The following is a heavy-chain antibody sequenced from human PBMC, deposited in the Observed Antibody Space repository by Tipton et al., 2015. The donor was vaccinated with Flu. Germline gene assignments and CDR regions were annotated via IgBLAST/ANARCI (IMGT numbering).Heavy chain of an antibody. Sequence: TLSLICTVSGGSVNSGFYYWSWIRRPPGKALEWIGYISYSGYTNHNPSLKSRVTLSLDISKNHFSLRLSSVTAADTAVFYCARGVYGDDGAFDIWGRGTMVTVSS. J-gene: IGHJ3*02. CDR1: GGSVNSGFYY. D-gene: IGHD4-17*01. V-gene: IGHV4-61*03. CDR3: ARGVYGDDGAFDI. CDR2: ISYSGYT.